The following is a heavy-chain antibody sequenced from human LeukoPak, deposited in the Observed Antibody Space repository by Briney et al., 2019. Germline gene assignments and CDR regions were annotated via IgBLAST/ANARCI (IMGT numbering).Heavy chain of an antibody. J-gene: IGHJ1*01. CDR2: ISGSGGST. V-gene: IGHV3-23*01. D-gene: IGHD5-24*01. Sequence: GGSLRLSCAASGCTFSSYAMSWVRQAPGKGLEWVSAISGSGGSTYYADSVKGRFTISRDNSKNTLYLQMNSLRAEDTAVYYCAKDLERWLQLGYFQHWGQGTLVTVSS. CDR1: GCTFSSYA. CDR3: AKDLERWLQLGYFQH.